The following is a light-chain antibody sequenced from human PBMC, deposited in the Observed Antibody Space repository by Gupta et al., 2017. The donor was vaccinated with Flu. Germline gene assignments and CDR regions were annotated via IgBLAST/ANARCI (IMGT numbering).Light chain of an antibody. CDR2: RTF. V-gene: IGLV1-47*01. Sequence: QSVLTQPPSASVTPGQTVTISCSGSSSNVGSNYLYWYRQVSPTAPKLLIYRTFQRSSGVPDRISGSKSGTSASLVISGLRSEDEADYYCAAWDDTLEGVVFGGGTKLTVL. CDR3: AAWDDTLEGVV. CDR1: SSNVGSNY. J-gene: IGLJ2*01.